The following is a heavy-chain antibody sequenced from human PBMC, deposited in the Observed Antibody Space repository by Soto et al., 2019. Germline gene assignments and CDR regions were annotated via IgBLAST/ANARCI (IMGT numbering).Heavy chain of an antibody. V-gene: IGHV4-39*01. CDR3: ARLLIAARSYWFDP. CDR2: IYYSGST. J-gene: IGHJ5*02. CDR1: GGSISSSSYY. D-gene: IGHD6-6*01. Sequence: SETLSLTCTVSGGSISSSSYYWGWIRQPPGKGLEWIGSIYYSGSTYYNPSLKSRVTISVDTSKNQFSLKLSSVTAADTAVYYCARLLIAARSYWFDPWGQGTLVTVSS.